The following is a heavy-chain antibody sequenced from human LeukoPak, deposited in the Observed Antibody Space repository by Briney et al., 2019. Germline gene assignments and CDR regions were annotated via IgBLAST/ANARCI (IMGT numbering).Heavy chain of an antibody. CDR3: ARDYSSCWYRGANWFDP. CDR1: GDSVSSNSAA. J-gene: IGHJ5*02. CDR2: TYYRSKWYN. Sequence: SQTLSLTCAISGDSVSSNSAAWNWIRQSPSRGLEWLGRTYYRSKWYNDYAVSVKSRITIDPDTSKNQFSLQLNSVTPEDTAVYYCARDYSSCWYRGANWFDPWGQGTLVTVSS. V-gene: IGHV6-1*01. D-gene: IGHD6-13*01.